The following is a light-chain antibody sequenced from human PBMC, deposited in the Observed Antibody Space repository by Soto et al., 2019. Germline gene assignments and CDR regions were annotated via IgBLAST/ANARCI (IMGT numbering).Light chain of an antibody. J-gene: IGLJ1*01. CDR1: SSDVGGYSY. Sequence: QSVLTQPASVSGSPGQSITISCTGTSSDVGGYSYVSWYQQYPGKAPKPIISEVSNRPSGVSNRFSGSKSGNTASLTISGLQAEDEADYYCSSYTSTSTPFVFGTGTKVTVL. CDR3: SSYTSTSTPFV. V-gene: IGLV2-14*01. CDR2: EVS.